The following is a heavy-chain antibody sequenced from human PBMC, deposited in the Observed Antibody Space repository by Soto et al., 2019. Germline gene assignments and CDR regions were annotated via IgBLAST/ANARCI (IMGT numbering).Heavy chain of an antibody. Sequence: GGSLRLSCASSGFMFSDKYMTWIRQAPGKGLEFISYISRSGTAIYYADSVKGRFTISRDNGKNSPYLQMNDLRADDTAVYFCAGHFDPVPRSAFDIWGQGTVVTV. D-gene: IGHD3-9*01. CDR1: GFMFSDKY. CDR3: AGHFDPVPRSAFDI. V-gene: IGHV3-11*01. CDR2: ISRSGTAI. J-gene: IGHJ3*02.